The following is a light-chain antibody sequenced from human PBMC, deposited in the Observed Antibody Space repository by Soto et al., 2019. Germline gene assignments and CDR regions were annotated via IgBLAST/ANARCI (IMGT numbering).Light chain of an antibody. V-gene: IGKV1-5*01. CDR3: QHMRT. CDR1: QNINNW. J-gene: IGKJ1*01. CDR2: DAS. Sequence: GDRVTITCRASQNINNWIAWYQQKPGKAPKFLIYDASTLESGVPSRFSGNGFGTEFSLTISSLQPDDFGSYYCQHMRTFGQGTKVEMK.